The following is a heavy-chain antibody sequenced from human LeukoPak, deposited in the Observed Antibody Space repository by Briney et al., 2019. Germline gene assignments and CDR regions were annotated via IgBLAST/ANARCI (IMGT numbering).Heavy chain of an antibody. CDR3: ARHGGWAFDI. D-gene: IGHD6-19*01. Sequence: SETLSLTCTVSGGSISSYYWSWIRQPPGKGLEWIGYIYYSGSTNYNPSLKTRVTISVDTSKNQFSLKLSSVTAADTAVYYCARHGGWAFDIWGQGTMVTVSS. V-gene: IGHV4-59*08. J-gene: IGHJ3*02. CDR2: IYYSGST. CDR1: GGSISSYY.